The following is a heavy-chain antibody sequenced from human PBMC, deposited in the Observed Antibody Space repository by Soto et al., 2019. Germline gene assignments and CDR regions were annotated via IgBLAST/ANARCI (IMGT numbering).Heavy chain of an antibody. J-gene: IGHJ6*02. D-gene: IGHD6-13*01. CDR2: VYHTGRT. Sequence: PSETLSLTCSVSTDSMRTYCWTWIRQSPRKGLEWIGHVYHTGRTKYNPSLESRVTISLDMSKKQFSLQLTSVTAADTAVYYCARHGYSSSWYGYYYYYGMDVWGQGTTVTSP. CDR3: ARHGYSSSWYGYYYYYGMDV. V-gene: IGHV4-59*08. CDR1: TDSMRTYC.